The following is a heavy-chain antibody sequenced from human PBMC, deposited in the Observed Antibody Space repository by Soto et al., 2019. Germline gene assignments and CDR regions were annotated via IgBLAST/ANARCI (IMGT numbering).Heavy chain of an antibody. J-gene: IGHJ5*02. V-gene: IGHV4-30-4*01. CDR2: IYYTGST. Sequence: QVQLQESGPGLVKPSQTLSLTCTVSGGSISSGDYYWSWIRQPPGKGLEWIGYIYYTGSTDYNPSLKSRLTLSVDSSKHQLALKLGSVTSADSAVYYCARERPDGSRLAPWGQGTLVTVSS. CDR3: ARERPDGSRLAP. D-gene: IGHD6-13*01. CDR1: GGSISSGDYY.